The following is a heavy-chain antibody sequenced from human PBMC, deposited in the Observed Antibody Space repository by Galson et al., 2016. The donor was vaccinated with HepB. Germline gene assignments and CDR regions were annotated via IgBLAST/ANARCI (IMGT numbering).Heavy chain of an antibody. Sequence: SETLSLTCVVSGGSISSSHWWSWVRRPPGKGLEWIGEIYYTGSTNYNPSLKSRVTISVDRSNNQFSLKVNSVTAADTAVYYCARIEYFYDDSGYQAYYSYGLDVWGQGTTVTVSS. CDR2: IYYTGST. CDR1: GGSISSSHW. D-gene: IGHD3-22*01. CDR3: ARIEYFYDDSGYQAYYSYGLDV. J-gene: IGHJ6*02. V-gene: IGHV4-4*02.